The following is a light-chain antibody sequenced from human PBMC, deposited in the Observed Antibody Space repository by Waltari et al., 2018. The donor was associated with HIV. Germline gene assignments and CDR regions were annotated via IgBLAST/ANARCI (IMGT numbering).Light chain of an antibody. CDR1: SSDVGGHNY. V-gene: IGLV2-14*01. CDR3: NSYTKNNTWV. Sequence: QSALTQPASVSGSPGQSITISCTGTSSDVGGHNYVSWYQQYPGQAPKLMIYEVSNRPSGVSNRFSGSKSVSTASLTISGLQAEDEADYYCNSYTKNNTWVFGGGTKLTVL. J-gene: IGLJ3*02. CDR2: EVS.